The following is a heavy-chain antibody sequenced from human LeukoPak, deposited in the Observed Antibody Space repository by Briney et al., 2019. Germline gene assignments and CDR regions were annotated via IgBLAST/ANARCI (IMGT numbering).Heavy chain of an antibody. CDR1: GYTFTSYD. CDR3: ARPGGYSYTFDR. V-gene: IGHV1-8*01. Sequence: ASVKVSCKASGYTFTSYDINWMRQATGQGLEWMGWMNPNSGNTGYAQKFQGRVTMTRNTSISTVYMELSSLRAEDTAVYYCARPGGYSYTFDRWGQGTLVIVSA. J-gene: IGHJ5*02. CDR2: MNPNSGNT. D-gene: IGHD5-18*01.